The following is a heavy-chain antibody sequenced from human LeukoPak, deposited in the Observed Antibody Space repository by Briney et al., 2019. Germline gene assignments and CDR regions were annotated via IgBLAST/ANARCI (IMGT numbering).Heavy chain of an antibody. V-gene: IGHV4-61*02. CDR1: GGSISSGSYY. CDR2: IYTSGST. Sequence: SETLSLTCTVSGGSISSGSYYWSWIRQPAGKGLEWIGRIYTSGSTNYNPSLKSRVTISVDTSKNQFSLKLSSVTAADTAVYYCANLGVAGSYGMDVWGQGTTVTVSS. J-gene: IGHJ6*02. CDR3: ANLGVAGSYGMDV.